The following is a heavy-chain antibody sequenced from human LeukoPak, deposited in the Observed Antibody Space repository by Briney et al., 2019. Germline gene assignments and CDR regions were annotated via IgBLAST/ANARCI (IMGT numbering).Heavy chain of an antibody. CDR2: IYYSGST. CDR3: ARGISSGI. Sequence: SETLSLTCTVSGGSISSYYWSWIRQPPGKGLEWIGYIYYSGSTNYNPSLKSRVTISVDTSKNQFSLKLSSVTAADTAVYYCARGISSGIWGQGTMVTVSS. J-gene: IGHJ3*02. D-gene: IGHD1-26*01. CDR1: GGSISSYY. V-gene: IGHV4-59*01.